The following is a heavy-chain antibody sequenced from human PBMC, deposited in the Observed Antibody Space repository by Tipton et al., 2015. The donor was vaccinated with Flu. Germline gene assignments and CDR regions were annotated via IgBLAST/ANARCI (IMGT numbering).Heavy chain of an antibody. Sequence: TLSLTCSVSGDSIASDYYWGWIRQPPGKGLEWIGNLHHTGNTYYNPSLRSRVTILVDRSKNQFSLKLSSVTAADTAVYYCARAPTTAVAYVWGQGTLVTVSS. D-gene: IGHD5-18*01. CDR2: LHHTGNT. CDR1: GDSIASDYY. CDR3: ARAPTTAVAYV. J-gene: IGHJ4*02. V-gene: IGHV4-38-2*01.